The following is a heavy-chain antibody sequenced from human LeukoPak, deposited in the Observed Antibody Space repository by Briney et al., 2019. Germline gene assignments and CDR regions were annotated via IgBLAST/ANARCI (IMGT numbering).Heavy chain of an antibody. Sequence: APVKISCKASGYTFTSYGVIWVRQAPGQGLEWMGWISGYKGNTNYAQKFQDRVTMTTDTSTSTAYVELRSLRSDDTAVYYCVRTVLYYDRSGWPDSWGQGTLVTVSS. CDR1: GYTFTSYG. D-gene: IGHD3-22*01. V-gene: IGHV1-18*01. J-gene: IGHJ4*02. CDR3: VRTVLYYDRSGWPDS. CDR2: ISGYKGNT.